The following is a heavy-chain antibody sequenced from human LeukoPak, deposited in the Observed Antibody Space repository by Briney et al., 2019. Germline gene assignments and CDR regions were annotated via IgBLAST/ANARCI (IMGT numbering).Heavy chain of an antibody. CDR2: TYSGGST. D-gene: IGHD4-17*01. V-gene: IGHV3-53*01. CDR3: ARLGNYGTTFDY. CDR1: GFTVSNNC. Sequence: GGSLRLSCAASGFTVSNNCMSWVRQAPGKGLEWVSVTYSGGSTYYADSVKGRFTISRDNSSNTLYLQMNSLRAEDTAVYYCARLGNYGTTFDYWGQGTLVTVSS. J-gene: IGHJ4*02.